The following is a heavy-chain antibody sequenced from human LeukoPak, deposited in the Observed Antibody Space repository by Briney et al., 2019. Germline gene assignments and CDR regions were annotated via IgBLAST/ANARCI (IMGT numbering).Heavy chain of an antibody. D-gene: IGHD1-20*01. CDR2: NSTGDPDT. V-gene: IGHV5-51*01. CDR1: GYRFTSYC. CDR3: ARRLTWTTD. J-gene: IGHJ4*02. Sequence: GEALQISSKGSGYRFTSYCIGWARPIPGKGLEWMGINSTGDPDTRYSPSLERQVTTSADKYISTAYLQWRSLKASQTAMYYCARRLTWTTDWGQGTLVTVSS.